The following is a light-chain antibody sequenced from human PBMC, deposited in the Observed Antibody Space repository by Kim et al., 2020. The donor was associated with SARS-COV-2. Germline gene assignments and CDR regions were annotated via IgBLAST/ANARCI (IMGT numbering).Light chain of an antibody. J-gene: IGLJ1*01. CDR3: ASYAGTNIGV. CDR1: SRDVGAYNY. CDR2: EVS. Sequence: QSVVTQPPSASGSPGQSVTISCTGTSRDVGAYNYVSWYQQRPGEAPKLIIYEVSERPSGVPDRFSGSKSGTTASLTVSGLQAEDEADYYCASYAGTNIGVFGTGTKVTVL. V-gene: IGLV2-8*01.